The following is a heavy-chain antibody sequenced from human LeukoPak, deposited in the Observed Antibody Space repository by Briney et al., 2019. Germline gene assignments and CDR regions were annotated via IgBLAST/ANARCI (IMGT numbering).Heavy chain of an antibody. CDR3: ARGDYYDSSGYYPGVDY. CDR1: GFTLSNHW. J-gene: IGHJ4*02. V-gene: IGHV3-21*01. D-gene: IGHD3-22*01. Sequence: PGGSLRLSCAASGFTLSNHWMSWVRQAPGKGLEWVSSITSSSSYIYYADSVKGRFTISRDNAKNSLYLQMNSLRAEDTAVYYCARGDYYDSSGYYPGVDYWGQGTLVTVSS. CDR2: ITSSSSYI.